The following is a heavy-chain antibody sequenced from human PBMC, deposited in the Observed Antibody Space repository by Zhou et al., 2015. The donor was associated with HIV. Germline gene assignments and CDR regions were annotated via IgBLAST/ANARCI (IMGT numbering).Heavy chain of an antibody. CDR2: IIPIFGTA. J-gene: IGHJ6*02. D-gene: IGHD1-26*01. CDR1: GGTFSSYA. V-gene: IGHV1-69*12. Sequence: QVQLVQSGAEVKKPGSSVKVSCKASGGTFSSYAISWVRQAPGQGLEWMGGIIPIFGTANYAQKFQGRVTITADESTSTAYMELSSLRSEDTAVYYCARESGWELTKANYYYYYGMDVVGQGTTVTVSS. CDR3: ARESGWELTKANYYYYYGMDV.